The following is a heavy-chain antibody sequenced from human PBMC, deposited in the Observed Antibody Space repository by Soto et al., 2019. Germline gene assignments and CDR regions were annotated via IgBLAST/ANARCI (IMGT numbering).Heavy chain of an antibody. V-gene: IGHV3-23*01. CDR1: GFTFSSYA. CDR2: ISGSGGST. CDR3: AKGGIFGVVRPT. D-gene: IGHD3-3*01. Sequence: GGSLRLSCAASGFTFSSYAMSWVRQAPGKGLEWVSAISGSGGSTYYADSVKGRFTISRDNTKNTLYLQMNSLRAEDTAVYYCAKGGIFGVVRPTWGQGTLVTVSS. J-gene: IGHJ4*02.